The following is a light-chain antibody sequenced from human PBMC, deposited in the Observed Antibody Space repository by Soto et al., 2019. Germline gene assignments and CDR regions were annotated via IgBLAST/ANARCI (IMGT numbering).Light chain of an antibody. CDR1: QGIRND. J-gene: IGKJ2*01. CDR3: QQYKTYPPT. Sequence: DIQMTQSPSSLSASVGDRVTITCRASQGIRNDLGWFQQKPGKAPKRLMYAASSLQSGVPSRFSGSGSWAEFTLTISSLQPEDFATYYCQQYKTYPPTFGQGTKLEIK. CDR2: AAS. V-gene: IGKV1-17*01.